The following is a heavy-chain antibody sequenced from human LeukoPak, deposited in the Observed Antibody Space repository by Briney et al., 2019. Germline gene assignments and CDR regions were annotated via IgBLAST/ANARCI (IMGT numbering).Heavy chain of an antibody. CDR3: ARGDSGWYLGLGFDY. CDR2: IYSSGST. V-gene: IGHV4-38-2*02. Sequence: PSETLSLTCTVSGYSISSGFYWGWIQQPPGKGLEWIGSIYSSGSTYYNPSLKSRVTISVDTSKNQVSLKLRSVTAADTAVYYCARGDSGWYLGLGFDYWGQGTLVTVSS. D-gene: IGHD6-19*01. CDR1: GYSISSGFY. J-gene: IGHJ4*02.